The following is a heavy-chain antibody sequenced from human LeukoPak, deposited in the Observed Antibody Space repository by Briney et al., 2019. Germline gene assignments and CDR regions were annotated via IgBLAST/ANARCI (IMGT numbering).Heavy chain of an antibody. CDR1: GYTFKTYS. CDR3: ARGRSRRDQNWFDP. CDR2: MNPNSGNT. V-gene: IGHV1-8*01. J-gene: IGHJ5*02. Sequence: ASVEVSCKASGYTFKTYSFTWVRQAPGQGLEWMGWMNPNSGNTGYAQKFQGRVTMTRNTSISTAYMELSSLRSEDTAVYYCARGRSRRDQNWFDPWGQGTLVTVSS.